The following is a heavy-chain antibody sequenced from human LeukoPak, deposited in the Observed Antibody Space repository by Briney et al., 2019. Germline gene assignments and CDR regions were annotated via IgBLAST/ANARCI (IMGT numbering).Heavy chain of an antibody. CDR2: ISGSGGST. CDR3: AREGPARSWSRFDP. V-gene: IGHV3-23*01. CDR1: GFTFSSYA. Sequence: SGGSLRLSCAASGFTFSSYAMSWVRQAPGKGLEWVSAISGSGGSTYYADSVKGRFTISRDNSKNTLYLQMNSLRAEDTGVYYCAREGPARSWSRFDPWGQGTLVTVSS. D-gene: IGHD6-13*01. J-gene: IGHJ5*02.